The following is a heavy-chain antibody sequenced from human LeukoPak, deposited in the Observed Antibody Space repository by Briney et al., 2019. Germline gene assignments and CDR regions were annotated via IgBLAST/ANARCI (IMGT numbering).Heavy chain of an antibody. V-gene: IGHV4-34*01. CDR1: GGSFSGYY. D-gene: IGHD1-7*01. J-gene: IGHJ4*02. Sequence: SETLSLTCAVYGGSFSGYYWSWIRQPPGKGLEWIGEINHSGSTNYNPSLKSRVTISVDTSKNQFSLKLRSVTAADTAVYFCARLYGNYQNYFDYWGQGTLVTVSS. CDR2: INHSGST. CDR3: ARLYGNYQNYFDY.